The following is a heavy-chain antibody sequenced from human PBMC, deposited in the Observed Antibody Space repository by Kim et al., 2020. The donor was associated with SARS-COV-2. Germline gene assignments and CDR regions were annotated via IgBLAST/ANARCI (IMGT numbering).Heavy chain of an antibody. J-gene: IGHJ4*02. CDR1: GYTFINYA. V-gene: IGHV7-4-1*02. Sequence: ASVKVSCKTSGYTFINYAINWVRQAPGQGLEWMGWSNTLTGKPTYAQGFAGRFVFSSDTSVATTYLQISGLKSEDTGGYFLSRDPQSGGDLGQGTLGTVS. D-gene: IGHD3-10*01. CDR3: SRDPQSGGD. CDR2: SNTLTGKP.